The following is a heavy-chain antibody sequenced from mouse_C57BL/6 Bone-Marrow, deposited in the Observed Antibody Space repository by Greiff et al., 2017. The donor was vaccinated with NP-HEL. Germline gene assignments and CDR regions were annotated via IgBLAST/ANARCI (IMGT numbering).Heavy chain of an antibody. Sequence: EVKVEESGGGLVQPKGSLKLSCAASGFSFNTYAMNWVRQAPGKGLEWVARIRSKSNNYATYYADSVKDRFTISRDDSESMLYLQMNNLKTEDTAMYYCVRHGVSYYGAMDYWGQGTSVTVSS. CDR3: VRHGVSYYGAMDY. CDR2: IRSKSNNYAT. CDR1: GFSFNTYA. V-gene: IGHV10-1*01. J-gene: IGHJ4*01. D-gene: IGHD2-10*01.